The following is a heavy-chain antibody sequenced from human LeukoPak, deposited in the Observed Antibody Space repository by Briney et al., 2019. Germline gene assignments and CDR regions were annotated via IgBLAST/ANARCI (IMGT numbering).Heavy chain of an antibody. Sequence: GGSLRLSCAASGFTVSNNYMSWVRQAPGKGLDWVSIIYNGGNTYYADSVKGRFTISRDNSKNTLYLQMNSLRAEDTAVYYCASAQGLTTVTGFDYWGQGTLVTVSS. CDR1: GFTVSNNY. V-gene: IGHV3-53*01. J-gene: IGHJ4*02. D-gene: IGHD4-17*01. CDR3: ASAQGLTTVTGFDY. CDR2: IYNGGNT.